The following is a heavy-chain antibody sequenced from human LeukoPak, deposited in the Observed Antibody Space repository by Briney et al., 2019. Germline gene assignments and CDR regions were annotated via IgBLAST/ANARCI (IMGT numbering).Heavy chain of an antibody. J-gene: IGHJ4*02. D-gene: IGHD3-9*01. CDR3: ARSFYDILTGPPQIDY. V-gene: IGHV3-21*01. Sequence: GGSLRLSCAASGFTLSSCSMNWVRQAPGKGLEWVSSISSGSSDIYYADSVKGRFTISRDNAKKSLYLQMNSLRVEDTAVYYCARSFYDILTGPPQIDYWGQGTLVTVSS. CDR2: ISSGSSDI. CDR1: GFTLSSCS.